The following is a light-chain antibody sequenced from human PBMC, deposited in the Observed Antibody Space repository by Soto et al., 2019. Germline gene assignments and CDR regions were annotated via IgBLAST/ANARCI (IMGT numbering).Light chain of an antibody. V-gene: IGLV1-40*01. CDR1: SSNIGAGYD. Sequence: QSVLTQPPSVSGAPGQRVTISCNGSSSNIGAGYDVHWYQQLPGTAPKLLIYGNSNRPSGVPDRFSGSKSGTSASLAITGLQAEDEADYYCQSYDTSLSVLYVFGTGTKLTVL. CDR2: GNS. CDR3: QSYDTSLSVLYV. J-gene: IGLJ1*01.